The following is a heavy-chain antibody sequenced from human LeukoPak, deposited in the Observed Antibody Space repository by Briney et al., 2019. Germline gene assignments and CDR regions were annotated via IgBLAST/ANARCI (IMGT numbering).Heavy chain of an antibody. CDR3: ARVNQIAAFLVGKDV. J-gene: IGHJ6*02. V-gene: IGHV3-64*01. Sequence: TGGSLRLSCAASGFTFSSYAMHWVRQAPGKGLEYVSAISSNGGSTYYANSVKGRFTISRDNSKNTLYLQMGSLRAEDMAVYYCARVNQIAAFLVGKDVWGQGTTVTVSS. D-gene: IGHD6-13*01. CDR2: ISSNGGST. CDR1: GFTFSSYA.